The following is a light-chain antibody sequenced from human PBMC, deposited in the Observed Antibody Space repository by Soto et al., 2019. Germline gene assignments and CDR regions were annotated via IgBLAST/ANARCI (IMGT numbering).Light chain of an antibody. J-gene: IGLJ2*01. CDR2: RNH. Sequence: QSVLTQSPSASATPGQRVTISCSGSGSNIGTYAVNWYQQLPGTAPTLLIFRNHHRPSGVPDRFSGSKSGTSASLAISGPQSEDEADYYCAAWDDSLRAVVFGGGTKLTVL. V-gene: IGLV1-44*01. CDR1: GSNIGTYA. CDR3: AAWDDSLRAVV.